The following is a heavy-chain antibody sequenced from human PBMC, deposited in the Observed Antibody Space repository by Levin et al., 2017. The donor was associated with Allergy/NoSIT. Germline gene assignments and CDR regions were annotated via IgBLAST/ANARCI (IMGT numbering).Heavy chain of an antibody. CDR1: GYSFTTYG. V-gene: IGHV1-18*01. D-gene: IGHD3-3*01. Sequence: ASVKVSCKTSGYSFTTYGLTWVRQAPGQGLEWMGWISPNNGNTNYAQRLQGRVTMTTDTSMGTAYMDLGSLTPDDTAVYYCARRARLGVVIVYDSWGQGTLVTVSP. CDR2: ISPNNGNT. J-gene: IGHJ4*02. CDR3: ARRARLGVVIVYDS.